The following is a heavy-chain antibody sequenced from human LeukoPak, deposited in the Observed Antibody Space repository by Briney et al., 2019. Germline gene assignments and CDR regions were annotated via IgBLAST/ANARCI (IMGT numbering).Heavy chain of an antibody. CDR1: GGSFSGYY. CDR3: ARGRHYDILTGPRNWFDP. J-gene: IGHJ5*02. V-gene: IGHV4-34*01. Sequence: ETLSLTCAVYGGSFSGYYWSWIRQPPGKGLEWIGEINHSGSTNYNPSLKSRVTISVDTSKNQFSLKLSSVTAADTAVYYCARGRHYDILTGPRNWFDPWGQGTLVAVSS. D-gene: IGHD3-9*01. CDR2: INHSGST.